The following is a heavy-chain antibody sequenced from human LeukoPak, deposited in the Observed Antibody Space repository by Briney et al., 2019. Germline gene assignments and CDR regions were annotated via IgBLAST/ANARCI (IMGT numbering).Heavy chain of an antibody. CDR1: GFTLCSHD. CDR3: VREARGYHYTYFDY. Sequence: GGSLRLSCTASGFTLCSHDMHWVRQIPGQGLEWVAAVSSGFHAFFADSVQGRFTVSREDARNSLYLQMNSLRAGDTAVYYCVREARGYHYTYFDYWGQGTLVTVSS. CDR2: VSSGFHA. D-gene: IGHD5-18*01. J-gene: IGHJ4*02. V-gene: IGHV3-13*01.